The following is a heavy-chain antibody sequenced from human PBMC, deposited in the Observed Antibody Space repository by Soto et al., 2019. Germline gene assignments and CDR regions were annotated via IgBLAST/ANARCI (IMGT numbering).Heavy chain of an antibody. CDR3: ARDLAAAAS. V-gene: IGHV1-46*01. Sequence: QVQLVQSGAEVKKPGASVKVSCKASGYIFTNYYIHWVRQAPGQGLEWMAIINPLPTSGSTNYAQQFQGRVTVTRDPSTSTVYLELSSLRSDDTAVYYCARDLAAAASWGQGTLVTVSS. J-gene: IGHJ5*02. CDR2: INPLPTSGST. D-gene: IGHD6-13*01. CDR1: GYIFTNYY.